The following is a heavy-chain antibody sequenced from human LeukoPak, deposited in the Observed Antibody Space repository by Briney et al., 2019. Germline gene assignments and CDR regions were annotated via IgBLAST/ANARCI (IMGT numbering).Heavy chain of an antibody. CDR1: GGSFSGYY. D-gene: IGHD4-17*01. CDR3: ASVVKVYGDSRIYAFDI. J-gene: IGHJ3*02. CDR2: INHSGST. V-gene: IGHV4-34*01. Sequence: SETLSLTCAVYGGSFSGYYWSWIRQPPGKGLEWIGEINHSGSTNYNPSLKSRVTISVDTSKNQFSLKLSSVTAADTAVYYCASVVKVYGDSRIYAFDIWGQGTMVTVSS.